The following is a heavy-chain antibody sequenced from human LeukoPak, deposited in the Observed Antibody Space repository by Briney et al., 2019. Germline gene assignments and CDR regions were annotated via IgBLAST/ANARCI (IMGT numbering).Heavy chain of an antibody. CDR3: ARHVVAVGFDY. Sequence: GGSLRLSCAASGFTFRSYAIHWVRQAPGQGLEWVTIISSDGSYKNYADSVKGRFTISRDNSKNTLYLQMNSLRAEDTAVYYCARHVVAVGFDYWGQGTLVTVSS. J-gene: IGHJ4*02. CDR1: GFTFRSYA. CDR2: ISSDGSYK. D-gene: IGHD3-22*01. V-gene: IGHV3-30*04.